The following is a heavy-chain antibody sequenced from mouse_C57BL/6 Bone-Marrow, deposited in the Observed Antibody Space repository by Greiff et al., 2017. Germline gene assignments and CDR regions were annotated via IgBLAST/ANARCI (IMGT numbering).Heavy chain of an antibody. Sequence: EVKVEESGGGLVQPGGSLKLSCAASGFTFSDYGMAWVRQAPRKGPEWVAFISNLAYSIYYADTVTGRFTISRENAKNTLYLEMSSLRSEDTAMYYCARERSNYRTGYAMDYWGQGTSVTVSS. CDR1: GFTFSDYG. D-gene: IGHD2-5*01. J-gene: IGHJ4*01. V-gene: IGHV5-15*04. CDR2: ISNLAYSI. CDR3: ARERSNYRTGYAMDY.